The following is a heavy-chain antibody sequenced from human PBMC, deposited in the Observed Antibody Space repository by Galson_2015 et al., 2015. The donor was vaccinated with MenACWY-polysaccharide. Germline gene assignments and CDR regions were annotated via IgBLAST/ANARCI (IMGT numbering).Heavy chain of an antibody. D-gene: IGHD6-13*01. CDR2: IGTGGDT. CDR1: GSTFSSFD. J-gene: IGHJ2*01. CDR3: AREFTGDGSSWYYWYFDL. V-gene: IGHV3-13*01. Sequence: SLRLSCAASGSTFSSFDMHWVRHVIGKGLEWVAAIGTGGDTYYSDSVKGRFTISRENAKNSLHLQMNSLRAGDTAVYYCAREFTGDGSSWYYWYFDLWGRGTLVTVSS.